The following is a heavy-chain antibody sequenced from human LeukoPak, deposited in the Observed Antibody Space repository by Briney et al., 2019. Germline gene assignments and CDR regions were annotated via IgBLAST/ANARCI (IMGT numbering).Heavy chain of an antibody. J-gene: IGHJ6*03. CDR2: FYAGDT. CDR3: ARGVFMTSGRYFYYMDL. V-gene: IGHV4-61*02. D-gene: IGHD2-21*01. CDR1: AASISSDNYY. Sequence: SETLSLTCTVSAASISSDNYYWNWIRQPAGRGLEWIGRFYAGDTKYNPSLSNRATVSVDTSKNQFSLTLSSVTAADTATYYCARGVFMTSGRYFYYMDLWGTGTTVTVSS.